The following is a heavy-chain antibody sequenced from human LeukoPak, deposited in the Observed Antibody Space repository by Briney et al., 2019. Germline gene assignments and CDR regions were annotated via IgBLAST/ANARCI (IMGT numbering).Heavy chain of an antibody. CDR2: IRSDGSNK. V-gene: IGHV3-30*02. CDR1: GFTFSSYG. J-gene: IGHJ3*02. Sequence: GGSLRLSCAASGFTFSSYGMHWVRQAPGKGLEWVAFIRSDGSNKYYADSVKGRFTIFRDSFENSLYLQMNSLRDEDTGVYYCARDREPDAFDIWGQGTMITVSS. CDR3: ARDREPDAFDI.